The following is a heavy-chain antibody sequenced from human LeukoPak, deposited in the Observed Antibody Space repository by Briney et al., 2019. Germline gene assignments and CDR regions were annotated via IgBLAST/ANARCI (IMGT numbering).Heavy chain of an antibody. Sequence: GGSLRLSCAASRFTFSSFGMHWVRQAPGKGLEWVALISYDGSNKYYADSVKGRFTISRDNSKNTLYLQMNSLRAEDTAVYYCAKVGLIVTTILDYFDYWGQGTLVTVSS. J-gene: IGHJ4*02. CDR2: ISYDGSNK. CDR1: RFTFSSFG. D-gene: IGHD4-11*01. CDR3: AKVGLIVTTILDYFDY. V-gene: IGHV3-30*18.